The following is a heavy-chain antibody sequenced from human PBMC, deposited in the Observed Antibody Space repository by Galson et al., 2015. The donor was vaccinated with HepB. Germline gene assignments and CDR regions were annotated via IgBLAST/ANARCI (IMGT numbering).Heavy chain of an antibody. V-gene: IGHV1-3*01. D-gene: IGHD3-3*01. Sequence: SVKVSCKASGDTFIIYSMHWVRQAPGQPPEWMGWITADNGNTKYSRKFQGRLSITRDTSATTAYMELSSLRSGDTAIYYCARGFWSGYCFDNWGQGTL. J-gene: IGHJ4*02. CDR2: ITADNGNT. CDR1: GDTFIIYS. CDR3: ARGFWSGYCFDN.